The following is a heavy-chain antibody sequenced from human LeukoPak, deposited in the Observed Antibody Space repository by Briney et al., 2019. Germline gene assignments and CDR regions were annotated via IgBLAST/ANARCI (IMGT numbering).Heavy chain of an antibody. CDR1: GFPVSSNY. D-gene: IGHD1-1*01. V-gene: IGHV4-34*01. J-gene: IGHJ6*03. Sequence: GSLRLSCAASGFPVSSNYMGWIRQPPGKGLKWIGEINHSGSTNYNPSLKSRVTISVDTSKNQFSLKLSSVTAADTAVYYCARGPNSTLYYYYYMDVWGKGTTVTVSS. CDR2: INHSGST. CDR3: ARGPNSTLYYYYYMDV.